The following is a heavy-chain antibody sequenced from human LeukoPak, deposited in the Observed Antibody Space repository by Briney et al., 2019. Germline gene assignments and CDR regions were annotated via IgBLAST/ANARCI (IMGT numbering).Heavy chain of an antibody. J-gene: IGHJ3*02. CDR1: GGSISSYY. V-gene: IGHV4-4*07. D-gene: IGHD3-9*01. CDR3: ARDKDYDILTGYYTDDAFDI. Sequence: SETLSLTCTVSGGSISSYYWSWIRQPAGKGLEWIGRIYTSGSTNYNPSLKSRVTMSVDTSKNQFSLKLSSVTAADTAVYYCARDKDYDILTGYYTDDAFDIWGQGTMVTVSS. CDR2: IYTSGST.